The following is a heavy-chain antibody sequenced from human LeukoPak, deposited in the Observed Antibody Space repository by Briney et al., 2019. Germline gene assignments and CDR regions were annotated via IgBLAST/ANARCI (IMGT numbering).Heavy chain of an antibody. D-gene: IGHD3-22*01. V-gene: IGHV3-9*01. CDR2: ISWNSGSI. CDR3: ARDPRRITMIVVVIIAFDY. J-gene: IGHJ4*02. Sequence: GRSLRLSCAASGFTFDDYAMHWVRQAPGKGLEWVSGISWNSGSIGYADSVKGRFTISRDNAKNSLYLQMNSLRAEDTAVYYCARDPRRITMIVVVIIAFDYWGQGTLVTVSS. CDR1: GFTFDDYA.